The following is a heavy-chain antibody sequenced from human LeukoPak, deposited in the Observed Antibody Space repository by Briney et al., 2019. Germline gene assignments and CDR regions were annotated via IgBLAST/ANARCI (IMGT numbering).Heavy chain of an antibody. Sequence: SQTLSLTCAVSGYSISSGYYWGWIRQPPGKGLEWIGSIYHSGSTYYNPSLKSRVTISVDTSKNQFSLKLSSVTAADTAVYYCASEGSGAFDIWGQGTMVTVSS. CDR2: IYHSGST. D-gene: IGHD3-10*01. V-gene: IGHV4-38-2*01. CDR1: GYSISSGYY. CDR3: ASEGSGAFDI. J-gene: IGHJ3*02.